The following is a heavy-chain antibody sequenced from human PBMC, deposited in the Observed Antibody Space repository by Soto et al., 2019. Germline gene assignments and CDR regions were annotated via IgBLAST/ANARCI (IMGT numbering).Heavy chain of an antibody. D-gene: IGHD5-12*01. CDR2: INHRGST. V-gene: IGHV4-34*01. CDR3: ARTKWLRSNWFDP. CDR1: GGSFSGYY. Sequence: SETLSLTCAVYGGSFSGYYWSWIRQPPGKGLEWIGEINHRGSTNYNPSLKSRVPISVDTSKNQFSLKLSSVTAAGTAVYYCARTKWLRSNWFDPWGHGTLVTVSS. J-gene: IGHJ5*02.